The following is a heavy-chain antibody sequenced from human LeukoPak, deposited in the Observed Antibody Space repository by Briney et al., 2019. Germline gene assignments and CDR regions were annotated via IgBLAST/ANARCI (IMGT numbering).Heavy chain of an antibody. D-gene: IGHD2-15*01. V-gene: IGHV3-48*01. CDR1: GFPLSSYS. Sequence: GGSLRLSCAASGFPLSSYSINWVRQAPGKGLEWVSYISSSGSAIYYADSVKGRFTVSRDNAKNSLFLQMNSPRAEDTAVYYCVRVKGSYFDYWGQGALVTVSS. J-gene: IGHJ4*02. CDR3: VRVKGSYFDY. CDR2: ISSSGSAI.